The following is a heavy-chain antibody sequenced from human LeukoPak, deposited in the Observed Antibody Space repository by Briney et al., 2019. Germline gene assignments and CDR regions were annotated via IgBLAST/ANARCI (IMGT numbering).Heavy chain of an antibody. D-gene: IGHD1-26*01. J-gene: IGHJ4*02. Sequence: ASVTVSFKASGGTFISYAISWVRQAPGQGVEWMGGIIPIFGTANYAQKFQGRVTITTDESTSTAYMELSSLRSEDTAVYYCARVVGATTEGVFDYWGQGTLVTVSS. V-gene: IGHV1-69*05. CDR1: GGTFISYA. CDR2: IIPIFGTA. CDR3: ARVVGATTEGVFDY.